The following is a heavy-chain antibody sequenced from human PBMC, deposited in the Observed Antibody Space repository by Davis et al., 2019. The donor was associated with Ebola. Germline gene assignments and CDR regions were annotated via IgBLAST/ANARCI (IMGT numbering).Heavy chain of an antibody. J-gene: IGHJ4*02. CDR1: GFTFSGHW. CDR3: GSPVVA. D-gene: IGHD2-15*01. CDR2: IKSDGSSA. Sequence: GESLKISCAASGFTFSGHWMHWVRQAPGNGLVWVSQIKSDGSSATYADSVKGRFTISRDNAKNTLYLQMNSLRAEDKAVYDCGSPVVAWGQGTLVTVPS. V-gene: IGHV3-74*01.